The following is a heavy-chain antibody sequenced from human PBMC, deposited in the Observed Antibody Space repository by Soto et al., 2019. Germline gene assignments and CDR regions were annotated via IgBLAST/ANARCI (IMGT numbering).Heavy chain of an antibody. V-gene: IGHV3-74*01. Sequence: GGSLRLSCAASEFTFRSYWMHWVRQSPGKGLVWVSRISGDGSSTSYADSVKGRFTISRDNAKNAMNLQMDSLRAEDTAVYYCARSLPGTYGAFDLWGQGTMVTVSS. CDR3: ARSLPGTYGAFDL. CDR1: EFTFRSYW. J-gene: IGHJ3*01. CDR2: ISGDGSST. D-gene: IGHD1-7*01.